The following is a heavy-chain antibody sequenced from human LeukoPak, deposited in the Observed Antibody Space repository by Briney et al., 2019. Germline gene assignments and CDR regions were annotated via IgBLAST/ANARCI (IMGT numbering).Heavy chain of an antibody. J-gene: IGHJ3*02. CDR3: ARGAGIAVAGPDAFDI. CDR1: GGSISGYY. CDR2: IYYSGST. V-gene: IGHV4-59*01. D-gene: IGHD6-19*01. Sequence: KPSETLSLTCTVSGGSISGYYWCWIRQPPGKGLEWIGYIYYSGSTNYNPSLKSRVTISVDTSKNQFSLKLSSVTAADTVVYYCARGAGIAVAGPDAFDIWGQGTMVTVSS.